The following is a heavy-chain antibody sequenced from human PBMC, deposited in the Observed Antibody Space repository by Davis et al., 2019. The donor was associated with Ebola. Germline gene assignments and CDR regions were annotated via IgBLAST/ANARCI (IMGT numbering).Heavy chain of an antibody. Sequence: GESLKISCAASGFTFSSYAMSWVRQAPGKGLEWVSAISGSGGRTYYADSVEGRFNISRDNSKNTLSLQMNSVRGEDTAVYYCAKDKGFWVPPDWFGPWGQGVQVTVSP. J-gene: IGHJ5*02. D-gene: IGHD3-16*01. CDR3: AKDKGFWVPPDWFGP. CDR1: GFTFSSYA. CDR2: ISGSGGRT. V-gene: IGHV3-23*01.